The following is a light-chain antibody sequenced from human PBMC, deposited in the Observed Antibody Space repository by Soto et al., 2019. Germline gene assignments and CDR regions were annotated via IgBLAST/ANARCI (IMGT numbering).Light chain of an antibody. CDR1: QSVSRY. V-gene: IGKV3-11*01. CDR2: DAS. CDR3: QQRSNWPRT. Sequence: EIVLTQSPATLSLSPGERATLSCRASQSVSRYLAWYQQKPGQAPRLLIYDASNKSTGIPARFSGSGSGTDFTLTNSSLEPEDFAVYYCQQRSNWPRTFGQGTKVEIK. J-gene: IGKJ1*01.